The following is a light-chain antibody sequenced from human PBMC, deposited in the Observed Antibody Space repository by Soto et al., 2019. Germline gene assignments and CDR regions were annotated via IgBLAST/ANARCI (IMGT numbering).Light chain of an antibody. CDR1: KNDIGVYDF. J-gene: IGLJ1*01. Sequence: QSALTQPPSASGSPGQSVTISCTGTKNDIGVYDFVSWYQHHPGKAPRLIIYEVVQRPSGVPYRFSGSKSGNTASLTGSGLQAADEADYFCKSYAGSNTYVFGSGTKVTVL. V-gene: IGLV2-8*01. CDR3: KSYAGSNTYV. CDR2: EVV.